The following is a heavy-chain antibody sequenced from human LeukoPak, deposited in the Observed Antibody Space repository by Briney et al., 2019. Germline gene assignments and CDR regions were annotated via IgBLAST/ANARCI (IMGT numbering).Heavy chain of an antibody. CDR1: SGSISGYR. CDR3: ARLVATTGIADWFDP. J-gene: IGHJ5*02. CDR2: VYYRGIT. D-gene: IGHD6-13*01. V-gene: IGHV4-59*08. Sequence: PSETLSLTCIVSSGSISGYRWSWIRQSPGKGLEWIGYVYYRGITNYNPSLKSRVSISLGTANNQFSLRLTSVSAADTAIYYCARLVATTGIADWFDPWGQGILVTVSS.